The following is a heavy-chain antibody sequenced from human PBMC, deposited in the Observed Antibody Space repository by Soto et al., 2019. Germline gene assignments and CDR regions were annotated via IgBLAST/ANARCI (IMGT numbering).Heavy chain of an antibody. CDR1: GGSVSSGSYY. CDR3: TKDSSPYSSGPDPY. J-gene: IGHJ4*02. Sequence: TSETLSLTCTVSGGSVSSGSYYWSWIRQPPGKGLEWIGYIFYSGSSNYSPSLKSRVTISVDTAKNQFSLRLSSVTAADTAVYYCTKDSSPYSSGPDPYWGQGTLVTVSS. V-gene: IGHV4-61*01. D-gene: IGHD6-19*01. CDR2: IFYSGSS.